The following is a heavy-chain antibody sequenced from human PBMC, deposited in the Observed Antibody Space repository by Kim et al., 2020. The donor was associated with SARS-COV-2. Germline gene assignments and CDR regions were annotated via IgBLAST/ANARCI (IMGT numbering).Heavy chain of an antibody. CDR2: LNYSGST. Sequence: SETLSLTCTVSGGSISSSSYYWGWIRQPPGKGLEWIGSLNYSGSTYYNPSLKSRVTISVDTSKNQFSLKLSSVTAADTAVYYCARQPPTRITMIVVARQDAFDIGGQGTMVTVSS. D-gene: IGHD3-22*01. CDR1: GGSISSSSYY. V-gene: IGHV4-39*01. J-gene: IGHJ3*02. CDR3: ARQPPTRITMIVVARQDAFDI.